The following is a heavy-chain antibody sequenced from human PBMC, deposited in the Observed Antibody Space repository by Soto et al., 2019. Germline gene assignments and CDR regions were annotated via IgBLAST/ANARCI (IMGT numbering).Heavy chain of an antibody. Sequence: SETLSLTCTVSGGSISSYYWSWIRQPPGKGLEWIGYIYYSGSTNYNPSLKSRVTISVDTSKNQFSLKLSSVTAADTAVYYCARVPVGAPLIWFDPWGQGTLVTAPQ. V-gene: IGHV4-59*01. D-gene: IGHD1-26*01. CDR2: IYYSGST. CDR1: GGSISSYY. CDR3: ARVPVGAPLIWFDP. J-gene: IGHJ5*02.